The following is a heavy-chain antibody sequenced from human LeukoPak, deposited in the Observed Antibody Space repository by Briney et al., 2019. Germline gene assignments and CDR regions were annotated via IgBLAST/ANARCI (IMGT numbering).Heavy chain of an antibody. Sequence: GASVKVSCKASGYTFTGYYMHWVRQAPGQGLEWMGWINPNSGGTNYAQKFQGRVTMTRDTSISTAYMELSRLRSDDTAVYYCARGPPIVVVPAAQMDFDYWGQGTLVTVSS. CDR2: INPNSGGT. CDR1: GYTFTGYY. J-gene: IGHJ4*02. CDR3: ARGPPIVVVPAAQMDFDY. D-gene: IGHD2-2*01. V-gene: IGHV1-2*02.